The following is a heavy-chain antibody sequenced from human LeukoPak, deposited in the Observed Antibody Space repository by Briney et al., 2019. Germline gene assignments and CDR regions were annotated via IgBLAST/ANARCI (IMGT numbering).Heavy chain of an antibody. J-gene: IGHJ4*02. Sequence: PSETLSLTCTVSGGSISSHYWSWIRQPPGKGLEWIGYFYSGSTNYNPSLNSRVTISADTSKNQFSLQLTSVTAADMAVYYCARGQRWLQYDLDYWGQGTLVTVSS. CDR2: FYSGST. CDR3: ARGQRWLQYDLDY. D-gene: IGHD5-24*01. V-gene: IGHV4-59*11. CDR1: GGSISSHY.